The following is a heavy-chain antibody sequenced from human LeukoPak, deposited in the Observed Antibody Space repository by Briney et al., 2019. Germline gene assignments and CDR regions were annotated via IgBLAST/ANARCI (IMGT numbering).Heavy chain of an antibody. Sequence: ASVKVSCKASGYTFTSYDINWVRQATGQGLEWMGWMNPNSGNTGYAQKFQGRVTMTRNTSIRSAYMELSSLRSEDTAVYYCAAGGVAVAGTGYYFDYWGQGTLVTVSS. CDR1: GYTFTSYD. J-gene: IGHJ4*02. D-gene: IGHD6-19*01. CDR3: AAGGVAVAGTGYYFDY. CDR2: MNPNSGNT. V-gene: IGHV1-8*01.